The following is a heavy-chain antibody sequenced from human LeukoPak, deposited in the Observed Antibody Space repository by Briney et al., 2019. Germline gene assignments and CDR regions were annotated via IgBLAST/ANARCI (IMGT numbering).Heavy chain of an antibody. Sequence: GGSLRLSCAASGFTFSSYEMNWVRQAPGKGLEWVSYISSSGGTTYYADSVKGRFTISRDNSKNTLYLQMNSLRAEDTAVYYCAAEGAMGFDYWGQGTLVTVSS. CDR1: GFTFSSYE. D-gene: IGHD5-18*01. CDR3: AAEGAMGFDY. CDR2: ISSSGGTT. V-gene: IGHV3-48*03. J-gene: IGHJ4*02.